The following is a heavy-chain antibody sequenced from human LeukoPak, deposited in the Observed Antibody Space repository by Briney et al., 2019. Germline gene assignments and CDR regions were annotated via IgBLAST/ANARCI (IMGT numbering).Heavy chain of an antibody. CDR1: GYTFTGYY. J-gene: IGHJ4*02. V-gene: IGHV1-2*02. CDR3: ARVPVASYMVRGAAYEDY. Sequence: GASVTVSFKSSGYTFTGYYMHWVRQAPAQGLEWMGWINPNSGGTNYAQKFQGRVTMTRDTSISTAYMELSRLRSDDTAVYYCARVPVASYMVRGAAYEDYWGQGTLVTVSS. CDR2: INPNSGGT. D-gene: IGHD3-10*01.